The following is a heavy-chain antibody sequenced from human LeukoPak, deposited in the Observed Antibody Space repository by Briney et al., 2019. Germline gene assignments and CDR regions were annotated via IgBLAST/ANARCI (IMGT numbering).Heavy chain of an antibody. CDR3: ARGVPKTSYYYYYMDV. Sequence: GGSLRLSCAASGFTFSSYSMNWVRQAPGKGLEWISYISGSGFTIHYADCVKGRFTISRDNAKNSLYLQMNSLRAEDTAVYYCARGVPKTSYYYYYMDVWGKGTTVTVSS. V-gene: IGHV3-48*01. CDR1: GFTFSSYS. CDR2: ISGSGFTI. J-gene: IGHJ6*03. D-gene: IGHD4-11*01.